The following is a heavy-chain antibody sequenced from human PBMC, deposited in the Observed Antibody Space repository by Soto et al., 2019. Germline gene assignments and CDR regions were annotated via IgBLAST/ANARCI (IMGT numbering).Heavy chain of an antibody. CDR1: GFTFNNYA. CDR3: AKDISSSHYYYYYGMEV. D-gene: IGHD6-6*01. V-gene: IGHV3-43*02. CDR2: ISGNGGST. J-gene: IGHJ6*02. Sequence: GGSLRLSCAASGFTFNNYAMSWVRQAPGKGLEWVSAISGNGGSTYYADSVKGRFTISRDNSKNSLYLQMNSLRTEDTALYYCAKDISSSHYYYYYGMEVWGQGTTVTVSS.